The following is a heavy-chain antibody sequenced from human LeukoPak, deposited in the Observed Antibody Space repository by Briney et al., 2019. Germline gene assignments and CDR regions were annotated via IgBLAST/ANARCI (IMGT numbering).Heavy chain of an antibody. D-gene: IGHD3-22*01. Sequence: PRGSLRLPCAASGFTLSSYSMNWVRQAPGKGLEWVSSISSSSSYIHYADSVKGRFTISRDNAKNSLYLQMNSLRAEDTAVYYCAREGLITMIVVGSDAFDIWGQGTMVTVSS. CDR1: GFTLSSYS. CDR2: ISSSSSYI. J-gene: IGHJ3*02. V-gene: IGHV3-21*01. CDR3: AREGLITMIVVGSDAFDI.